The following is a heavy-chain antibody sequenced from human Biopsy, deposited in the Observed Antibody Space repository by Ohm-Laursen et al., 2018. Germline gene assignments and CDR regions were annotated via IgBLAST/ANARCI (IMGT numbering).Heavy chain of an antibody. J-gene: IGHJ3*01. CDR2: VYWDNDK. V-gene: IGHV2-5*02. Sequence: ATQTLTLTCTFSGLSLSSHGVGVGWIRQPPGEALEWLAIVYWDNDKRYSPSLWSRLNIWKDASKNRVVLTLTDMDPVDTATYYCAHVVITYGGIIALDAFDVWGQGSMVIVSS. CDR3: AHVVITYGGIIALDAFDV. CDR1: GLSLSSHGVG. D-gene: IGHD3-16*02.